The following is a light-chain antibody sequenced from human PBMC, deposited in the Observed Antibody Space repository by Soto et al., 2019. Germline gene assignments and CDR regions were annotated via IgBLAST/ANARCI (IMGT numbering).Light chain of an antibody. J-gene: IGLJ2*01. Sequence: QSVLTQPASVSGSPGQSITISCTGTSSDVGGYDYVSWYQQHPGEAPKPMIFEVSHRPSGVSNRCSGSKSGNTASLTISGLQAEDEADYYCSSYTSSSTVIFGGGTKVTVL. CDR1: SSDVGGYDY. V-gene: IGLV2-14*01. CDR2: EVS. CDR3: SSYTSSSTVI.